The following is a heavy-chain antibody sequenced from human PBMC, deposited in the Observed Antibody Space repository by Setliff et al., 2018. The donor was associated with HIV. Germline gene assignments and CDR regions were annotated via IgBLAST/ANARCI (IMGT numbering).Heavy chain of an antibody. CDR2: IFHSGSS. V-gene: IGHV4-38-2*01. D-gene: IGHD6-13*01. J-gene: IGHJ4*02. CDR3: ARLAGQRTIAAADYFFDF. Sequence: SETLSLTCAVSGFSISSGYYWGWIRQPPGKGLEWIGAIFHSGSSYYSPSLKSRVTLFLDSSKNQFSLTLNSLTAADTAVYYCARLAGQRTIAAADYFFDFWGQGALVTVSS. CDR1: GFSISSGYY.